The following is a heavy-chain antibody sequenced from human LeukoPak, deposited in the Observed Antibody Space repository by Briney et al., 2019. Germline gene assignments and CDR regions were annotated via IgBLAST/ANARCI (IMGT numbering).Heavy chain of an antibody. CDR3: AGGDDYGGNSIFY. Sequence: ASVKVSCKASGYTVTGYYMHWVRQAPGQELERMGWINPNSGGTNYAQKFQGRVTMTRDTSITTAYLELSSLRSDDTAVYYCAGGDDYGGNSIFYWGQGTLVTVSS. D-gene: IGHD4-23*01. CDR1: GYTVTGYY. V-gene: IGHV1-2*02. CDR2: INPNSGGT. J-gene: IGHJ4*02.